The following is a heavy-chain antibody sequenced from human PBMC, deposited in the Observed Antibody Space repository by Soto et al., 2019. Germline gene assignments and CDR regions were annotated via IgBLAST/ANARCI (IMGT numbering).Heavy chain of an antibody. Sequence: ASVKVSCKASGYTFTNYYIHWVRHAPGQGLEWLGIIRPSGGRTEYAQRFQGRVTMTRDTSTSTVYMELTSLTSEDTAVYYCAREPNESYYFDYWGQGTMVTVSS. CDR3: AREPNESYYFDY. J-gene: IGHJ4*02. V-gene: IGHV1-46*01. CDR2: IRPSGGRT. CDR1: GYTFTNYY. D-gene: IGHD5-18*01.